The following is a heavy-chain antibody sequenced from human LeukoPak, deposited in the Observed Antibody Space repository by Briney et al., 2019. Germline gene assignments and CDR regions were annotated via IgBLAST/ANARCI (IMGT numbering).Heavy chain of an antibody. D-gene: IGHD1-26*01. Sequence: ASVKVSCKASGYTFTSYGISWVRQAPGQGLEWMGWISAYNGNTNYAQKLQGRVTMTTDTSTSTAYMELRSLRSDDTAMYYCASYFSGSYSFDFWGQGTLVTVSS. CDR1: GYTFTSYG. CDR3: ASYFSGSYSFDF. V-gene: IGHV1-18*01. CDR2: ISAYNGNT. J-gene: IGHJ4*02.